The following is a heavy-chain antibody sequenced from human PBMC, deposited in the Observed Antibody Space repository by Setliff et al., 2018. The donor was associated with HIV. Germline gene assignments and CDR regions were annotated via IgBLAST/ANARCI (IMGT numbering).Heavy chain of an antibody. Sequence: SETLSLTCAVYGGSFSGYYWSWIRQPPGKGLEWIGEINHSGSTNYNPSLKSRVTMSVDTSKNQFSLNLNSLTAEDTAIYYCARERGGGYSYGRGMDVWGQGTTVTVSS. V-gene: IGHV4-34*01. CDR2: INHSGST. CDR1: GGSFSGYY. D-gene: IGHD5-18*01. CDR3: ARERGGGYSYGRGMDV. J-gene: IGHJ6*02.